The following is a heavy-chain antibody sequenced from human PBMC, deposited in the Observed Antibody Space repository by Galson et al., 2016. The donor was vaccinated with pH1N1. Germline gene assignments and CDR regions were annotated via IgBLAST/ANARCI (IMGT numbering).Heavy chain of an antibody. Sequence: SVKVSCKASGYTFTTQYVNWVRQAPGQGLEWLGVIDPSGGSTTYAQKFQGRVTVTGDTSTSPVYMELSSLRSDDTAMYYCARGGYWVYWGQGTLVTVSS. CDR2: IDPSGGST. CDR3: ARGGYWVY. D-gene: IGHD3-22*01. CDR1: GYTFTTQY. V-gene: IGHV1-46*01. J-gene: IGHJ4*02.